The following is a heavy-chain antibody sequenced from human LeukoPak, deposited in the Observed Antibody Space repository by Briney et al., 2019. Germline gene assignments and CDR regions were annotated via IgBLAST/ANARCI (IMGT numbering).Heavy chain of an antibody. CDR2: IYTSGST. CDR1: GGSISSYY. Sequence: SEPLSLTCTVSGGSISSYYWSWIRQPPGKGLEWIGYIYTSGSTNYNPSLKSRVTISVDTSKNQFSLKLSSVTAADTAVYYCARLRAAAGQYYFDYWGQGTLVTVSS. CDR3: ARLRAAAGQYYFDY. J-gene: IGHJ4*02. D-gene: IGHD6-13*01. V-gene: IGHV4-4*09.